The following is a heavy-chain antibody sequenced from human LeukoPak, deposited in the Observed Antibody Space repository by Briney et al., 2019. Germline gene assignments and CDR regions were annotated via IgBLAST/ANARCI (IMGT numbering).Heavy chain of an antibody. CDR3: AREEVVLGYCSGGSCSPYYYYGMDV. D-gene: IGHD2-15*01. V-gene: IGHV1-2*04. Sequence: ASVKVSCKASGYTFTGYYMHWVRQAPGQGLEWMGRINPNSGGTNYAQKFQGWVTMTRDTSISTAYMELSRLRSDDTAVYYCAREEVVLGYCSGGSCSPYYYYGMDVWGQGTTVTVSS. CDR1: GYTFTGYY. CDR2: INPNSGGT. J-gene: IGHJ6*02.